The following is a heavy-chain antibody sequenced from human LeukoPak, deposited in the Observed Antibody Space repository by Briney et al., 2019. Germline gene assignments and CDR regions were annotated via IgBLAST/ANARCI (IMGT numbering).Heavy chain of an antibody. D-gene: IGHD2-2*01. CDR2: IDPSGGTT. V-gene: IGHV1-46*01. CDR1: GYTFTSYS. J-gene: IGHJ6*02. CDR3: ARVATPSRNYYYYGMDV. Sequence: ASVKVSCKPSGYTFTSYSMHWVRQAPGQGLEWMGIIDPSGGTTRYAQKFQGRVTMTRDTSTSTVYMELSSLRSEDTAAYYCARVATPSRNYYYYGMDVWGQGTTVTVSS.